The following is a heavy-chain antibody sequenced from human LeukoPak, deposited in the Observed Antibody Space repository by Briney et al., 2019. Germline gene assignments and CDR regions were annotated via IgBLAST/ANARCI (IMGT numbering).Heavy chain of an antibody. V-gene: IGHV3-21*01. Sequence: GGSLRLSCAASGFTFSSYSMNWVRQAPGKGLEWVSSISSSSYIYYADSVKGRFTISRDNAKNSLYLQMNSLRAEDTAVYYCARDPVVVVAATLPDYWGQGTLVTVSS. CDR1: GFTFSSYS. D-gene: IGHD2-15*01. CDR2: ISSSSYI. CDR3: ARDPVVVVAATLPDY. J-gene: IGHJ4*02.